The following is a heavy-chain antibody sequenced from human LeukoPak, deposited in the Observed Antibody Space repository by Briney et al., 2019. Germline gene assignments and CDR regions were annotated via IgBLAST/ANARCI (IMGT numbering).Heavy chain of an antibody. Sequence: ASVKVSCKASGYTFTGYYMHWVRQAPGQGLEWMGWINPNSGGTNYAQKFQGRFTMTRDTSISTAYMELSRLRSDDTAVYYCARGPTVNALSYYYYYMDVWGKGTTVTVSS. V-gene: IGHV1-2*02. CDR3: ARGPTVNALSYYYYYMDV. D-gene: IGHD4-17*01. CDR1: GYTFTGYY. J-gene: IGHJ6*03. CDR2: INPNSGGT.